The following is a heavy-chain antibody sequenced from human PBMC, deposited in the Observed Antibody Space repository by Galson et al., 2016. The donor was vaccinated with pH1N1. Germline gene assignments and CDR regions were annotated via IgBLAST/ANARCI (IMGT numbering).Heavy chain of an antibody. D-gene: IGHD3-3*01. V-gene: IGHV1-69*04. J-gene: IGHJ4*02. CDR2: ILPILGIP. CDR3: ARDREDYWSGYLFDY. Sequence: SVKVSCKASGGTLSSYAISWVRQAPGQGLEWMGNILPILGIPDYAQKSQDRVKITADKSTNTAYLELSSLRSEDTAVYYCARDREDYWSGYLFDYWGQGTLVTVAS. CDR1: GGTLSSYA.